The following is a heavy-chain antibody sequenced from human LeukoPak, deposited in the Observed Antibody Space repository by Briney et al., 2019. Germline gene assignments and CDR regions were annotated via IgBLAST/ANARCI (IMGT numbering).Heavy chain of an antibody. D-gene: IGHD6-19*01. CDR2: TYYRTRWYY. Sequence: SQTLSLTCAISGDSVSNNVASWNWIRQSPSRGLEWLGWTYYRTRWYYDYAVSVRGRAIINPDTPKNQFFLQLNSVTPEDTALYYCARRGVGWYVSVFDAWGQGTLVTVSS. J-gene: IGHJ5*02. CDR3: ARRGVGWYVSVFDA. CDR1: GDSVSNNVAS. V-gene: IGHV6-1*01.